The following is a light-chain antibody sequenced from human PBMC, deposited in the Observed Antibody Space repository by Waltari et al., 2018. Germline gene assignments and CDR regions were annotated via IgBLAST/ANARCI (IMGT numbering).Light chain of an antibody. CDR2: GNS. CDR1: SYHLGAGYD. Sequence: QSVLTQPPSASGAPGLRVTISCTGSSYHLGAGYDVLRCQQLPGTAPKPPIYGNSNRTSGVPDRFAGSNSGTSASLAITGLQAEDEADYYCQSYDSSLSGSWVFGGGTKLTVL. V-gene: IGLV1-40*01. CDR3: QSYDSSLSGSWV. J-gene: IGLJ2*01.